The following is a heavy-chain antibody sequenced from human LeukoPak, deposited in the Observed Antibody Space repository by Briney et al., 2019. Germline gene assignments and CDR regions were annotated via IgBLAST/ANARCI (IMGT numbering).Heavy chain of an antibody. D-gene: IGHD1-26*01. CDR1: GGTFSSYT. CDR3: ALRGSYYGYNWFDP. CDR2: IIPILGIA. J-gene: IGHJ5*02. Sequence: SVKVSCKASGGTFSSYTISWVRQAPGQGLEWMGRIIPILGIANYAQKFQGRVTITADKSTSTAYMELSSLRSEDTAVYYCALRGSYYGYNWFDPWGQGTLVTVS. V-gene: IGHV1-69*02.